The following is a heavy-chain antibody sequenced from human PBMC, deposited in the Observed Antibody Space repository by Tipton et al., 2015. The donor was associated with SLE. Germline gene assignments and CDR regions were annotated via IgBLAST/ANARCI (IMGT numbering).Heavy chain of an antibody. CDR1: GFTFSGYW. CDR2: INSDGSST. CDR3: GREKGTLTRYYYYNYGMDV. V-gene: IGHV3-74*01. D-gene: IGHD4-11*01. J-gene: IGHJ6*02. Sequence: GSLRLSCAASGFTFSGYWMHWVRQAPGKGLVWVSRINSDGSSTTYADSVKGRFTISRDNAKNTLYLQMNSLRAEDTAVYYCGREKGTLTRYYYYNYGMDVWGQGTTVAVSS.